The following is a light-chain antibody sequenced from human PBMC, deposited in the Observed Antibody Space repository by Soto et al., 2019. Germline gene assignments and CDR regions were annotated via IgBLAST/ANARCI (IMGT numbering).Light chain of an antibody. V-gene: IGKV1-5*03. CDR2: KTS. CDR3: QQYNNLYT. CDR1: QRVSGW. Sequence: DIQMTQSPSTLSASVGDRVTITCRASQRVSGWLAWYQQKPGKAPKLLIHKTSTLQSDVPSRFSGSGSGTEFTLTISSLQSDDIATYYCQQYNNLYTFGQGTKL. J-gene: IGKJ2*01.